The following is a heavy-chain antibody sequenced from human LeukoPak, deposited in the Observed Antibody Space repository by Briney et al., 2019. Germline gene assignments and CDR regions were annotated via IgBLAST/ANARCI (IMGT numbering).Heavy chain of an antibody. Sequence: SETLSLTCTVSGGSISGYFWSWIRQPPGKGLELIGYLYYSGSTNYNPSLKSRVTVSVDTSKDQFSLRLSSVSGADTAVYYGARLLAVAGGDAFDIWGQRKMVTVSS. CDR3: ARLLAVAGGDAFDI. V-gene: IGHV4-59*08. J-gene: IGHJ3*02. CDR2: LYYSGST. CDR1: GGSISGYF. D-gene: IGHD6-19*01.